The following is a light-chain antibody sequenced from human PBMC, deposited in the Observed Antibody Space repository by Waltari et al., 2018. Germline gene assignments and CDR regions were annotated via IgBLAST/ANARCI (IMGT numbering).Light chain of an antibody. CDR3: QAWDSSPHVV. V-gene: IGLV3-1*01. CDR1: KLGAKT. CDR2: QNN. J-gene: IGLJ2*01. Sequence: SYELTQPPSVSVSPGQTVSITCPGDKLGAKTLCWYQQKPGQSPTLVIYQNNMRPSGIPERFSGSNSGNTATLTISGTQPMDGADYYCQAWDSSPHVVFGGGTKLTVL.